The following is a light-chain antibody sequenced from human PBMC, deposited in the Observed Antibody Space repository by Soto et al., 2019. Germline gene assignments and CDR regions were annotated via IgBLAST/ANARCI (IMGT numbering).Light chain of an antibody. V-gene: IGLV2-14*01. CDR1: SSDIGTYTY. Sequence: QSALTQPASVSGSPGQSITISCTGTSSDIGTYTYVSWYQQHPGKAPKLMSFEVSNRPPGVSNRFSGSKSGNTASLAISGLQGEDEADYYCSSYIGSSTRVFGTGTKVTVL. CDR2: EVS. J-gene: IGLJ1*01. CDR3: SSYIGSSTRV.